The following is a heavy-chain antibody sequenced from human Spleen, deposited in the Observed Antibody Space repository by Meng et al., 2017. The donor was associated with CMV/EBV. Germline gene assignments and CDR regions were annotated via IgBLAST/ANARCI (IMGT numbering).Heavy chain of an antibody. V-gene: IGHV3-53*05. Sequence: GESLKISCAASGFTVSSNYMSWVRQAPGKGLEWVSVIYSGGSTYYADSVKGRFTISRDNSKNTLYLQINRLRAEDTAVYYCARELTGNHHFDYWGQGTLVTVSS. J-gene: IGHJ4*02. CDR3: ARELTGNHHFDY. D-gene: IGHD3-9*01. CDR1: GFTVSSNY. CDR2: IYSGGST.